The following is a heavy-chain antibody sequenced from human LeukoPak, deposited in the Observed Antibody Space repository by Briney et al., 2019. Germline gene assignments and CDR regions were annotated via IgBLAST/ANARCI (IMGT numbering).Heavy chain of an antibody. CDR2: IGGSGGST. CDR1: GFTFSSYA. CDR3: AKQANYDILTGYFDY. Sequence: GGSLRLSCAASGFTFSSYAMSWVRQAPGKGLKWVSAIGGSGGSTYYADSVEGRFTISRDNSKNTLYLQMNSLRAEDTAVYYCAKQANYDILTGYFDYWGQGTLVTVSS. J-gene: IGHJ4*02. V-gene: IGHV3-23*01. D-gene: IGHD3-9*01.